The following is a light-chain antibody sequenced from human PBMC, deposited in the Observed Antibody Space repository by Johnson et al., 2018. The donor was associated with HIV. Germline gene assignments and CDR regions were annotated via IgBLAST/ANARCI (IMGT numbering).Light chain of an antibody. V-gene: IGLV1-51*01. Sequence: TQPPSVSAAPGQKVTISCSGTSSNIGNNYVSWYQHLPGTAPKVLIYDNDKRPSGIPDRFSGSKSGTSATLGITGLQTGDEADYYCGTWDSSLSVDFVFCTGTKVTVL. J-gene: IGLJ1*01. CDR1: SSNIGNNY. CDR2: DND. CDR3: GTWDSSLSVDFV.